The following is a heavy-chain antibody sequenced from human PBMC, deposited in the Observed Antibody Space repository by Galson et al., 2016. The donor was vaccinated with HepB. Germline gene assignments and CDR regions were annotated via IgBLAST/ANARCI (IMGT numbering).Heavy chain of an antibody. Sequence: SLRLSCAASGFTFSTYGMHWVRQAPGKGLEWVAVIWYDGSEKYYADSVKGRFTISRDNAKNSLYLQMNSLRAEDTAVYYCARATHTITYYYDSSGYKVDAFDSWGQGTMVTVSS. CDR1: GFTFSTYG. V-gene: IGHV3-33*01. D-gene: IGHD3-22*01. CDR2: IWYDGSEK. CDR3: ARATHTITYYYDSSGYKVDAFDS. J-gene: IGHJ3*02.